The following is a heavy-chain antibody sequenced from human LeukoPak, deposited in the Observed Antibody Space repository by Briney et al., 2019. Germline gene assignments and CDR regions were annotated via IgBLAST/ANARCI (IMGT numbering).Heavy chain of an antibody. J-gene: IGHJ4*02. CDR1: GGSISNYY. D-gene: IGHD5-18*01. CDR2: IYYSGRT. CDR3: ARGQKYRNGYTVTELGSGYFAY. V-gene: IGHV4-59*01. Sequence: SETLSLTCNVSGGSISNYYWSWIRQTPGKGLEWIGYIYYSGRTNYNPSLKSRVTISVDTSKNQFSLTLSSVTTADTAVYYCARGQKYRNGYTVTELGSGYFAYWGQGTLVTVSS.